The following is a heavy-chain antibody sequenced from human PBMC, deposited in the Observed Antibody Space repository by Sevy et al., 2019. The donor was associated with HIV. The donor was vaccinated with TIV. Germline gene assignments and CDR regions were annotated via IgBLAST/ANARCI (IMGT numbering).Heavy chain of an antibody. V-gene: IGHV3-43D*03. CDR3: AKGDITRPGTYNTDYYYMDV. J-gene: IGHJ6*03. D-gene: IGHD3-10*01. Sequence: QLGGSLRLSCAASGFTFDDYDMHWVRLVPEKGLEWVSLISWEGVRTYYADSVKGRFTISRDNSKNSLYLHMKSLRPEDTAVYYCAKGDITRPGTYNTDYYYMDVWGKGTTVTVSS. CDR2: ISWEGVRT. CDR1: GFTFDDYD.